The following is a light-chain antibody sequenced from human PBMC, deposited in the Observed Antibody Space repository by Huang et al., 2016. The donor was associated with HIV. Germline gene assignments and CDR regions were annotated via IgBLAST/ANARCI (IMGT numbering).Light chain of an antibody. V-gene: IGKV3-15*01. J-gene: IGKJ2*01. CDR3: QQYNDWPPT. CDR2: GAS. CDR1: QTVSNN. Sequence: IVMTQSPDTLSVSPGERATLSCRASQTVSNNVAWYQQNPVQAPRLLMYGASTRATGVPGRFSGSVSGTEFALTISSLTSEDFTRYYCQQYNDWPPTFGQGTKLEI.